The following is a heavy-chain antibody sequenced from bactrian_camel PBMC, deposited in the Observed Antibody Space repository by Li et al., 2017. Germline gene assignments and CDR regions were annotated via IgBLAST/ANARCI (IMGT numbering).Heavy chain of an antibody. D-gene: IGHD1*01. J-gene: IGHJ4*01. V-gene: IGHV3-2*01. CDR2: TYVTGGTT. CDR1: GFPFSTYY. CDR3: TKDRSFGTRNWAQST. Sequence: HVQLVESGGDLVQPGGSLTLSCAASGFPFSTYYMSWVRQAPGKGPEWVSTTYVTGGTTYNADSVKGRFTISEDNAKTTLYLQMNSLKPEDTAMYYCTKDRSFGTRNWAQSTRGQGTQVTVS.